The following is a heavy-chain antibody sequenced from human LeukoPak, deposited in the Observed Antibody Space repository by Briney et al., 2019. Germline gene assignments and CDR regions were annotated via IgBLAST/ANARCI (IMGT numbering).Heavy chain of an antibody. Sequence: GGSLRLSCAASGFIFSNYGMSWVRQAPGKGLEWVSAMSGSGGSTYYADSVKGRFTISRDNAKNSLYLQMNSLRAEDTAVYYCARALFIAAAGTGYWGQGTLVTVSS. CDR2: MSGSGGST. CDR3: ARALFIAAAGTGY. V-gene: IGHV3-23*01. CDR1: GFIFSNYG. D-gene: IGHD6-13*01. J-gene: IGHJ4*02.